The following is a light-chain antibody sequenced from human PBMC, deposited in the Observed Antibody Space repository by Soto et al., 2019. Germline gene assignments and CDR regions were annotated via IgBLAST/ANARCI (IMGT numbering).Light chain of an antibody. CDR1: QNINNF. J-gene: IGKJ1*01. CDR3: QQSYTTPRT. Sequence: DIQMTQSPSSLSASVGDRVTVTCRASQNINNFLSWHQQKPGKAPKLLIYAASSLESGVPSRFSGSGSGTEFTLTISSLQPEDFETYFCQQSYTTPRTFGQGTKVDIK. V-gene: IGKV1-39*01. CDR2: AAS.